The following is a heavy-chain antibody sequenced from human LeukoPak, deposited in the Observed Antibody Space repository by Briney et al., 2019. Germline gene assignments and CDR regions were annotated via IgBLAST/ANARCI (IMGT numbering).Heavy chain of an antibody. CDR2: ISSSSSYI. D-gene: IGHD3-22*01. CDR3: AKDPTHFRVWDDYDSNVLNC. J-gene: IGHJ4*02. CDR1: GFTFSSYI. V-gene: IGHV3-21*01. Sequence: GGPLRLPCGPSGFTFSSYIMNWVRQATGRGLEWVSSISSSSSYIYYADSVKGRFTISRDNSKNTLNLQMNSLRAEDTAVYYCAKDPTHFRVWDDYDSNVLNCWGQGTLVTVSS.